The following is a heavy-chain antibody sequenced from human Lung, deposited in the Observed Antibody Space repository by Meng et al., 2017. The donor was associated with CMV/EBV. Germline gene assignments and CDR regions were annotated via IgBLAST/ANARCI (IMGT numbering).Heavy chain of an antibody. CDR1: GFNFSSYA. D-gene: IGHD6-13*01. CDR2: ISDDGSNK. J-gene: IGHJ4*02. CDR3: ASSSWDSYYFDY. Sequence: GVVGGGGVALLRARRLPRYAAGFNFSSYAMHWVRQAPGKGLEWVAVISDDGSNKYYADSVKGRFTISRDNSKNTLYLQMNSLRAEDTAVYDCASSSWDSYYFDYWGQGTLVTVSS. V-gene: IGHV3-30-3*01.